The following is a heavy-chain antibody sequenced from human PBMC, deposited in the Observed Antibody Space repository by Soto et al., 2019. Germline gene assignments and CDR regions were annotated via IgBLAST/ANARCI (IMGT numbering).Heavy chain of an antibody. CDR1: GFTFSSYA. D-gene: IGHD3-16*01. V-gene: IGHV3-23*01. CDR3: AKVFRGSGYYYGMDV. J-gene: IGHJ6*02. CDR2: ISGSGGST. Sequence: GGSLRLSCAASGFTFSSYAMSWVRQAPGKGLEWVSAISGSGGSTYYADSVKGRFTISRDNSKITLYLQMNSLRAEDTAVYYCAKVFRGSGYYYGMDVWGRGTTVTVSS.